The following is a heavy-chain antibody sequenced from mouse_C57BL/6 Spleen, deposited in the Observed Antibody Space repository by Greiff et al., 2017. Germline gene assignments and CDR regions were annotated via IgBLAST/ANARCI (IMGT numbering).Heavy chain of an antibody. CDR1: GYTFTSYW. CDR3: AREGGTTFDY. J-gene: IGHJ2*01. Sequence: QVQLQQPGAELVKPGASVKLSCKASGYTFTSYWMHWVKQRPGQGLEWIGMIHPNSGSTNYNEKLKSKATLTVDKSSSTAYMQLSSLTSEDSAVYYCAREGGTTFDYWGQGTTLTVSS. CDR2: IHPNSGST. D-gene: IGHD4-1*01. V-gene: IGHV1-64*01.